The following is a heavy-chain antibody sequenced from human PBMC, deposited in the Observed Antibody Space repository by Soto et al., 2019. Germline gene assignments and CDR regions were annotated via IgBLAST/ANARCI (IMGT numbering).Heavy chain of an antibody. Sequence: PSETLSLTCAVSGGSISSSNWWSWVRQPPGKGLEWIGEIYHSGSTNYNPSLKSRVTISVDKSKNQFSLKLSSVTAADTAVYYCARGRLGYCSSTSCYNYYYGMDVWGQGTTVT. CDR1: GGSISSSNW. D-gene: IGHD2-2*02. CDR2: IYHSGST. J-gene: IGHJ6*02. V-gene: IGHV4-4*02. CDR3: ARGRLGYCSSTSCYNYYYGMDV.